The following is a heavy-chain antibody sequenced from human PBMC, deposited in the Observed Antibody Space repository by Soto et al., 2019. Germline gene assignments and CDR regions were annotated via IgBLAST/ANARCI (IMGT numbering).Heavy chain of an antibody. J-gene: IGHJ3*02. D-gene: IGHD2-15*01. Sequence: EVQLVQSGAEVKKPGESLRISCKASGYSFSSYWIGWVRQMPGKGLEWMGVIYPGDSDSRYSPSFQGQVTISADTSISTAYLQWNSLKASDTATYYCASPVVASLRDAFDIWAQGTMVTVSS. CDR3: ASPVVASLRDAFDI. CDR2: IYPGDSDS. CDR1: GYSFSSYW. V-gene: IGHV5-51*03.